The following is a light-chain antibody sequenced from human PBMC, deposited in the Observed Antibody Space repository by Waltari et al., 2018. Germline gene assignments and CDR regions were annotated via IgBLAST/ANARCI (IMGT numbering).Light chain of an antibody. V-gene: IGKV3-15*01. J-gene: IGKJ5*01. Sequence: VVLTQSPATLSVSPGERAIISCRASQSVSSNLAWYQQKPGQAPRHLIYDASTRASSIPARFRGSGSGTEFTLTINSLQSEDSATYYCQQYNRWPPITFGQGTRLDIK. CDR2: DAS. CDR3: QQYNRWPPIT. CDR1: QSVSSN.